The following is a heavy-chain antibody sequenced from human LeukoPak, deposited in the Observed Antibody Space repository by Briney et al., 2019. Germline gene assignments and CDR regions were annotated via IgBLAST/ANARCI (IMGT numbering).Heavy chain of an antibody. CDR3: ARAIGRFGELSIDY. CDR1: GGSFSGYY. V-gene: IGHV4-34*01. Sequence: SETLSLTCAVYGGSFSGYYWSWIRQPPGKGLEWIGEINHSGSTNYNPSLKSRVTISVDTSKNQFSLKLSSVTAADTAVYYCARAIGRFGELSIDYWGQGTLVTASS. J-gene: IGHJ4*02. D-gene: IGHD3-10*01. CDR2: INHSGST.